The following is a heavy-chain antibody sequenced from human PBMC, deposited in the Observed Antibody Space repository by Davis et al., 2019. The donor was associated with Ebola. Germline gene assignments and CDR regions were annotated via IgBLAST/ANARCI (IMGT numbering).Heavy chain of an antibody. J-gene: IGHJ4*02. CDR1: GDSVSSNSVV. CDR3: ARSSTFGSGWFDY. Sequence: MPSETLSLTCAISGDSVSSNSVVWNWIRQSPSRGLEWLGRTYYRSKWYNDYAVSVKSRITINPDTSKNQFSLQLNSVTPEDTAVYYCARSSTFGSGWFDYWGQGTLVTVSS. CDR2: TYYRSKWYN. D-gene: IGHD3-16*01. V-gene: IGHV6-1*01.